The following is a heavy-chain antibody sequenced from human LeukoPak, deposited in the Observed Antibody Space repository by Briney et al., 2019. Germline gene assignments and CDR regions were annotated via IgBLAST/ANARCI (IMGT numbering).Heavy chain of an antibody. V-gene: IGHV3-30*04. Sequence: GGSLRLSCAASGFTFSNYAILWVRQAPGKGLEWVAVISYDGSNKYYADSVKGRFTISRDNSKNTLYLQMNSLRAEDTAVYYCARGGDSSGYYSRLGYWGQGTLVTVSS. CDR1: GFTFSNYA. CDR2: ISYDGSNK. CDR3: ARGGDSSGYYSRLGY. D-gene: IGHD3-22*01. J-gene: IGHJ4*02.